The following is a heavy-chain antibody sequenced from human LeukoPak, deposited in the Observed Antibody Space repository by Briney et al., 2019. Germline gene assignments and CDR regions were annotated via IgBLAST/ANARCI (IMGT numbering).Heavy chain of an antibody. CDR2: IKQDGSEK. CDR3: ARSRGLDY. D-gene: IGHD3-16*01. J-gene: IGHJ4*02. CDR1: GFTLSTYW. Sequence: GGSLRLSCAASGFTLSTYWMTWVRQAPGKGLEWVANIKQDGSEKYYVDSVKGRFTISRDNVKNSLFLQMNSLRDEDTAVYYCARSRGLDYWGQGTLVTVSS. V-gene: IGHV3-7*04.